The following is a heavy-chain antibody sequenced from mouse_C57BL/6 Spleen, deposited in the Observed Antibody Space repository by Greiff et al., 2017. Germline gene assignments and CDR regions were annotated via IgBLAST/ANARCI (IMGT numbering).Heavy chain of an antibody. D-gene: IGHD1-1*01. CDR2: IDPEDGET. J-gene: IGHJ3*01. V-gene: IGHV14-2*01. Sequence: EVKLMESGAELVKPGASVKLSCTASGFNIKDYYMHWVKQRTEQGLEWIGRIDPEDGETKYAPKFQGKATITADTSSNTAYLQLSSLTSEDTAVYYCAPYYYGSSYVEFAYWGQGTLVTVSA. CDR1: GFNIKDYY. CDR3: APYYYGSSYVEFAY.